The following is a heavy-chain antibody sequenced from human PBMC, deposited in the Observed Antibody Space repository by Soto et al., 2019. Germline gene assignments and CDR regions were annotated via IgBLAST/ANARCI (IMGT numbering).Heavy chain of an antibody. CDR1: GFTFSAYP. CDR3: AAPYTGGWYDVAH. V-gene: IGHV3-64D*08. J-gene: IGHJ4*02. Sequence: PGGSLRLSCSASGFTFSAYPMFWVRQAPGKGLEYVSRISSDGGSTKYTDSVKDRFTISRDNFKKILYLQMSSLRAEDTAVYYCAAPYTGGWYDVAHWGQGVLVTVSS. D-gene: IGHD6-19*01. CDR2: ISSDGGST.